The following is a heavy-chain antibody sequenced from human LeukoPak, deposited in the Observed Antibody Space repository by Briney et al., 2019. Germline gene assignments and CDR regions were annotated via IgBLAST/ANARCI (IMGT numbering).Heavy chain of an antibody. J-gene: IGHJ4*02. Sequence: GGSLRLSCAASGFTFSNYAMTWVRQAPGEGLEWVSAISGSGDGTYYADSVKGRFTISRDNSKNTVSLQMNSLRAEDAAVYYCVKDGRRDWLFGQWGQGTQVTVSS. V-gene: IGHV3-23*01. D-gene: IGHD3/OR15-3a*01. CDR2: ISGSGDGT. CDR3: VKDGRRDWLFGQ. CDR1: GFTFSNYA.